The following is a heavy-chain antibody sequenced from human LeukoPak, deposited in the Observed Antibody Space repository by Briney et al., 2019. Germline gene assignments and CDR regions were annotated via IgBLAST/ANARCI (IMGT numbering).Heavy chain of an antibody. D-gene: IGHD3-10*01. CDR2: INSDDSST. V-gene: IGHV3-74*01. CDR3: ARGYYGSGSYYTLDY. Sequence: GGSLRLSCAASGLTFSSYWMHWVRQAPGKGLVWVSRINSDDSSTTYADSVRGRFTISRDNAKNTLYLQMNSLRAEDTAVYYCARGYYGSGSYYTLDYWGQGTLVTVSS. CDR1: GLTFSSYW. J-gene: IGHJ4*02.